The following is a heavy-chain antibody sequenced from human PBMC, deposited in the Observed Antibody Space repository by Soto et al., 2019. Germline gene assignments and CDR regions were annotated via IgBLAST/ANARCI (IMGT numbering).Heavy chain of an antibody. Sequence: GGSLRLSCAASGFTFSNAWMSWVRQAPGKGLEWVGRIKSKTDGGTTDYAAPVKGRFTISRDDSKNTLYLQMNSLKTEDTAVYYCTTGFYSNYDYYYYGMDVWGQGTTVTVSS. CDR3: TTGFYSNYDYYYYGMDV. CDR1: GFTFSNAW. CDR2: IKSKTDGGTT. D-gene: IGHD4-4*01. V-gene: IGHV3-15*01. J-gene: IGHJ6*02.